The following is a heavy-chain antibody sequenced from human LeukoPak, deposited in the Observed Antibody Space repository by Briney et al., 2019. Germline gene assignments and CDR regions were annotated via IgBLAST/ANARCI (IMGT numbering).Heavy chain of an antibody. CDR3: AKDRETTASGTFDF. V-gene: IGHV3-30*18. D-gene: IGHD6-13*01. Sequence: AGGSLRLSCAASEFTFNNYGMHYVRQAPGKGLEWVAVISDDGRNKNYADSVKGRFTISRDSSNNTLYLQMNSLRAEDTGVYFCAKDRETTASGTFDFRGQGTLVTVSS. CDR2: ISDDGRNK. J-gene: IGHJ4*02. CDR1: EFTFNNYG.